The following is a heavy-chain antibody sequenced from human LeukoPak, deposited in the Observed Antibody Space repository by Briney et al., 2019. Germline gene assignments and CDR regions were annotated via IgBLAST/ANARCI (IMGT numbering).Heavy chain of an antibody. CDR3: ARGPIQLWIHNAMDV. V-gene: IGHV3-49*03. Sequence: LSLTCAVYGGSFSGYYWSWIRQPPGKGLEWVGFIRSKAYRGTTEYAASVKCRFSISRDDSESIAYLQMKSLKTEDTAVYYCARGPIQLWIHNAMDVWGQGTTVTVSS. D-gene: IGHD5-18*01. CDR2: IRSKAYRGTT. CDR1: GGSFSGYY. J-gene: IGHJ6*02.